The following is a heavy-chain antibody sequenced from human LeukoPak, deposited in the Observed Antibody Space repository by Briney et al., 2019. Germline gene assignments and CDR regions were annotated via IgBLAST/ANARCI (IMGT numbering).Heavy chain of an antibody. CDR2: INSNGDEI. CDR3: ANWIGSSSRDY. Sequence: GGSLRLSCAASGFTCSTYAMTWVRQAPGKGLEWVSGINSNGDEIYYADSVRGRFTISRDNSNNALYLQMDSLRAEDTAVYYCANWIGSSSRDYWGQGTLVTVSS. D-gene: IGHD6-6*01. V-gene: IGHV3-23*01. J-gene: IGHJ4*02. CDR1: GFTCSTYA.